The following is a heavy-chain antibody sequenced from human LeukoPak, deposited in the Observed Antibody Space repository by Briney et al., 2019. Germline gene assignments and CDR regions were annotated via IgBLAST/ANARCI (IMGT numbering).Heavy chain of an antibody. CDR1: GFTFSSYD. Sequence: GGSLRLSCAASGFTFSSYDMSWVRQAPGKGLEWVSAISGSGGSTYYADSVRGRFTIFSDYSKNTLYLQMTSPRAEDKAVYYYALDGNYYETRCAFDIWGQGTMVTDSS. D-gene: IGHD3-22*01. J-gene: IGHJ3*02. CDR2: ISGSGGST. V-gene: IGHV3-23*01. CDR3: ALDGNYYETRCAFDI.